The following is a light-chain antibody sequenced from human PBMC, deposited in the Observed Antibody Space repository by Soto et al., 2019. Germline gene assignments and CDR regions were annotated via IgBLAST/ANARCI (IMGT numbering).Light chain of an antibody. V-gene: IGKV3-11*01. J-gene: IGKJ5*01. CDR1: QSVSSS. Sequence: DTATLSCGASQSVSSSLAWYQQKPGQAPRLLIYDASSRATGVPARFSGSGSGTDFTLTISSLEPEDFAVYYCHHRGNGITFGQGTRLEIK. CDR3: HHRGNGIT. CDR2: DAS.